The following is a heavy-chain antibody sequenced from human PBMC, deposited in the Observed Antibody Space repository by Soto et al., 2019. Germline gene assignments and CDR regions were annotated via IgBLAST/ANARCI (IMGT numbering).Heavy chain of an antibody. CDR2: INHSGNT. D-gene: IGHD3-9*01. Sequence: PSETLSLTCVVYDGPLIGYYWSWIRQPPGKGLEWIGEINHSGNTNYNPSLNPSLKSRVTISVDASKNQFSLNLRSVSATDTAVYYCASDAKSYYYDITKYYFDSWGQGTPVTVSS. CDR3: ASDAKSYYYDITKYYFDS. CDR1: DGPLIGYY. J-gene: IGHJ4*02. V-gene: IGHV4-34*01.